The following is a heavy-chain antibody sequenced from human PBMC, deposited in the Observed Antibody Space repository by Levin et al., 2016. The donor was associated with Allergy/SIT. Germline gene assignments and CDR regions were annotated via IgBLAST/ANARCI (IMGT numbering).Heavy chain of an antibody. D-gene: IGHD6-19*01. Sequence: SETLSLTCTVSGGSISSSSYYWGWIRQPPGKGLEWIGSIYYSGSTYYNPSLKSRVTISVDTSKNQFSLKLSSVTAADTAVYYCARLYSSGWNESDYWGQGTLVTVSS. J-gene: IGHJ4*02. CDR1: GGSISSSSYY. CDR3: ARLYSSGWNESDY. CDR2: IYYSGST. V-gene: IGHV4-39*01.